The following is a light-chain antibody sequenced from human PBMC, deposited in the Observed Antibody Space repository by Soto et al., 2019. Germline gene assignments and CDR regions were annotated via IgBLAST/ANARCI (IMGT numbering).Light chain of an antibody. CDR1: SSNIGAGFD. V-gene: IGLV1-40*01. J-gene: IGLJ1*01. CDR3: QSYDSSLSGSYV. Sequence: QSVLTQPPSVSGAPGQRVTISCTGSSSNIGAGFDVHWYQQLPGTAPKLLIYGNGNRPSGVPDRFSGSKSGTSASLAITGLQAEDEADYYCQSYDSSLSGSYVFGTGTKVTV. CDR2: GNG.